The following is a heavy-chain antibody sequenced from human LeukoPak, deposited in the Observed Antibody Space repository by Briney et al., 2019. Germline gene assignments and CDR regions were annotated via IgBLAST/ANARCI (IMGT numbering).Heavy chain of an antibody. V-gene: IGHV1-8*01. Sequence: ASVKVSCKASGYTFTTYDINWVRQATGQGLEWMGWMNPNSGNTGYAQKFQGRVTMTRDTSISTAYLELSNLRSEDTAVYYCARDFFNSYDRGTWGQGTLVTVSS. CDR3: ARDFFNSYDRGT. J-gene: IGHJ5*02. D-gene: IGHD3-22*01. CDR1: GYTFTTYD. CDR2: MNPNSGNT.